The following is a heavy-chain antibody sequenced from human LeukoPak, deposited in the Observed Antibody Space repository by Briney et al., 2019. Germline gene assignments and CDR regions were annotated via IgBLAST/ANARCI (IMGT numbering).Heavy chain of an antibody. CDR2: IYYSGST. J-gene: IGHJ4*02. CDR3: AGRRGSSLASIDS. Sequence: PSETLSLTCTVSGGSISRGGYYWSWIRQHPGKGLEWIGYIYYSGSTYYNPSLKSRVTISVDTSKNQFSLKLSSVTAADTAVYYCAGRRGSSLASIDSWGQGTLVTVSS. V-gene: IGHV4-31*03. D-gene: IGHD2-15*01. CDR1: GGSISRGGYY.